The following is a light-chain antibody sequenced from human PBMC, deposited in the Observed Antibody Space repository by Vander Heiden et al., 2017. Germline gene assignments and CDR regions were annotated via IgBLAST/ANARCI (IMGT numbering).Light chain of an antibody. V-gene: IGLV2-14*03. CDR3: SSYTSSRALLV. CDR1: SSDVGGYNY. Sequence: QPALTQPASVSGSPGQSITISCTGTSSDVGGYNYVSWYQQHPGKAPKLMIYDVSNRPSGVSNRFSGSKSGNTASLTISGLQAEDEADYYCSSYTSSRALLVFGTGTKVTVL. CDR2: DVS. J-gene: IGLJ1*01.